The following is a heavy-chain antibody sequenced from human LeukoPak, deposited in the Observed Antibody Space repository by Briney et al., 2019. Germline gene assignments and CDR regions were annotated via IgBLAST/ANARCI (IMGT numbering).Heavy chain of an antibody. CDR1: GGSLSSGGYY. CDR3: ARVMMSLTLFGWLDY. J-gene: IGHJ4*02. V-gene: IGHV4-31*03. D-gene: IGHD3-3*01. CDR2: IYYSGST. Sequence: SETLSLTCTVSGGSLSSGGYYWGWIRQHPGTGLEWIGYIYYSGSTYYNPSLKSRVSISVDTSKNQFSLKLSSVTAADTAVYYCARVMMSLTLFGWLDYWGQGTLLTVS.